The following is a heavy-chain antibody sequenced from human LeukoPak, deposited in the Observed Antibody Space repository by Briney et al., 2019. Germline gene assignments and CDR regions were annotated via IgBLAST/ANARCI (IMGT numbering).Heavy chain of an antibody. CDR1: GFSFSDYP. CDR2: ISSNGGST. J-gene: IGHJ4*02. V-gene: IGHV3-64*01. Sequence: GGSLRLSYAASGFSFSDYPMHWVRQAPGKGLESVSAISSNGGSTYYATSVKGRFTISRDNSRNTLYLQMGSLRPEDMAVYYCSRRGRDYGLDYWGQGTLVTVSS. CDR3: SRRGRDYGLDY. D-gene: IGHD4/OR15-4a*01.